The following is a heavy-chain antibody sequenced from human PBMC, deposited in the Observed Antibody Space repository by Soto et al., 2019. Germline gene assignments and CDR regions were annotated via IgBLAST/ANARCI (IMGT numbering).Heavy chain of an antibody. V-gene: IGHV4-31*03. D-gene: IGHD3-22*01. CDR2: IFHTGTT. J-gene: IGHJ3*01. CDR1: GASLSSGGYY. Sequence: QVQLQESGPGLAKPSQTLSLTCTVSGASLSSGGYYWTWIRQVPGKALEWIGYIFHTGTTFYNPSLKRRVVMSIEKSDNQVALNLRSVTAADTAVYYCARGVGYDSNGRFLAAFDVWGQGTMVTVAS. CDR3: ARGVGYDSNGRFLAAFDV.